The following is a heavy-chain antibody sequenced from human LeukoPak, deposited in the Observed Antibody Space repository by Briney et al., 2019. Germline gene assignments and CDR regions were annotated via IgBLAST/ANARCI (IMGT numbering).Heavy chain of an antibody. J-gene: IGHJ6*02. CDR1: GFTFSSYA. Sequence: GGSLRLSCAASGFTFSSYAMHWVRQAPGKGLEWVAVISYDGSNKYYADSVKGRFTISRDNSKNTLYLQMNSLRAEDTAVYYCARDPVEMTYYYGMDVWGQGTTVTVSS. CDR2: ISYDGSNK. CDR3: ARDPVEMTYYYGMDV. D-gene: IGHD5-24*01. V-gene: IGHV3-30-3*01.